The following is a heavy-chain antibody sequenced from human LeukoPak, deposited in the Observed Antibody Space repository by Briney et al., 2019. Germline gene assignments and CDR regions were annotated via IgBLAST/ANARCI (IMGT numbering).Heavy chain of an antibody. CDR3: ARVMATIDPPSTNSDFDY. CDR2: IYYSGST. V-gene: IGHV4-31*03. D-gene: IGHD5-24*01. Sequence: PSGTLSLTCTVSGGSISSGGYYWSWIRQHPGKGLEWIGYIYYSGSTYYNPSLKSRVTISVDTSKNQFSLKLSSVTAADTAVYYCARVMATIDPPSTNSDFDYWGQGTLVTVSS. CDR1: GGSISSGGYY. J-gene: IGHJ4*02.